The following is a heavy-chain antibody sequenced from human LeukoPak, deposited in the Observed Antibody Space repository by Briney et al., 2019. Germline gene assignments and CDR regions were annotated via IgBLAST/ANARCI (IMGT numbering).Heavy chain of an antibody. Sequence: ASVKVSCEASGYTFTGYYMHWVRQAPGQGLEWMGWINPNSGGTNYAQKFQGRVTMTRDTSISTAYMELSRLRSDDTAVYYCARLRPPSGWDYYYYGMDVWGQGTTVTVSS. V-gene: IGHV1-2*02. D-gene: IGHD6-19*01. CDR2: INPNSGGT. J-gene: IGHJ6*02. CDR1: GYTFTGYY. CDR3: ARLRPPSGWDYYYYGMDV.